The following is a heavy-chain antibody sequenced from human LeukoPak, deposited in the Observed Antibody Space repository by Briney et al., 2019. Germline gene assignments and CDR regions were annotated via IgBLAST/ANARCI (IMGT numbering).Heavy chain of an antibody. CDR1: GYTFTTYN. Sequence: ASVKVSCKASGYTFTTYNIHCVRQAPGQGLEWMGWITPNSGGTNYAQKFQGRVTMTRDTSISTAYMELSRLRSDDTAAYSCARGQGGGYFDFWGQETLVTVSS. V-gene: IGHV1-2*02. CDR2: ITPNSGGT. D-gene: IGHD2-15*01. CDR3: ARGQGGGYFDF. J-gene: IGHJ4*02.